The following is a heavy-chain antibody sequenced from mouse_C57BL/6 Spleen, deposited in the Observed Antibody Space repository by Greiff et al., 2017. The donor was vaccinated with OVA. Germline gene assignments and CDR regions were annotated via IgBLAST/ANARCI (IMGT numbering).Heavy chain of an antibody. J-gene: IGHJ2*01. CDR1: GYTFTSYT. Sequence: VNLVESGAELARPGASVKMSCKASGYTFTSYTMHWVKQRPGQGLEWIGYINPSSGYTKYNQKFKDKATLTADKSSSTAYMQLSSLTSEDSAVYYCATGYGNYDYFDYWGQGTTLTVSS. V-gene: IGHV1-4*01. CDR3: ATGYGNYDYFDY. D-gene: IGHD2-10*02. CDR2: INPSSGYT.